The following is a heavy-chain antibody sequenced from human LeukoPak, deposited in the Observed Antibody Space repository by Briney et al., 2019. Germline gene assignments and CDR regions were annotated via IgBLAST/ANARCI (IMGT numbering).Heavy chain of an antibody. Sequence: KSSETLSLTCTVSGGSFSSYYWTWIRQPPGEGLEWIGYIYYSGSTNYNPSLKSRVTISLDTSKNQFSLKLRSVTAADTAVYYCARGNSYGLNFDYWGQGTLVTVSS. CDR2: IYYSGST. J-gene: IGHJ4*02. D-gene: IGHD5-18*01. CDR3: ARGNSYGLNFDY. V-gene: IGHV4-59*01. CDR1: GGSFSSYY.